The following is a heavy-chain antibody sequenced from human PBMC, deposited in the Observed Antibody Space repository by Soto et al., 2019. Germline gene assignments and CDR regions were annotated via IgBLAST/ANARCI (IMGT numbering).Heavy chain of an antibody. CDR2: IIPIFGTA. CDR1: GGTFSSYA. Sequence: QVQLVQSGAEVKKPGSSVKVSCKASGGTFSSYAISWVRQAPGQGLEWMGGIIPIFGTANYAQKFQGRVTITADESTSTAYMELSSLRSEDTAVYYCARVPNLVAGQTPKYSYYDMDVWGQGTTVTVCS. CDR3: ARVPNLVAGQTPKYSYYDMDV. V-gene: IGHV1-69*01. J-gene: IGHJ6*01. D-gene: IGHD5-12*01.